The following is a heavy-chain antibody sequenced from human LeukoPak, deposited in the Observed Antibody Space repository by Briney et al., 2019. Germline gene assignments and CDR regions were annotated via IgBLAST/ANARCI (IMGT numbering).Heavy chain of an antibody. CDR2: INPSGGST. J-gene: IGHJ4*02. D-gene: IGHD5-18*01. Sequence: ASVKVSCKASGYTFTSYYMHWVRRAPGQGLEWMGIINPSGGSTSYAQKFQGRVTITADESTSTAYMELSSLRSEDTAVYYCASQEEWDTAMNHPIDYWGQGTLVTVSS. CDR3: ASQEEWDTAMNHPIDY. CDR1: GYTFTSYY. V-gene: IGHV1-46*01.